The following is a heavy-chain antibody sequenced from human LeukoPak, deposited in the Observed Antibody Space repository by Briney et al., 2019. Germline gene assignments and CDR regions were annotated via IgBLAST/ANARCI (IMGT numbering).Heavy chain of an antibody. CDR1: GFAFSEYC. CDR2: ISSSSNYT. J-gene: IGHJ5*02. D-gene: IGHD5-24*01. Sequence: GGSLKLSCAASGFAFSEYCMSGIRQAPAKGLEWVSYISSSSNYTNYADSVKGRFTISRDNAKNSLYLQMNSLTAEDTAVYYCSRHGNNWFDHWGQGTMVTVSS. CDR3: SRHGNNWFDH. V-gene: IGHV3-11*06.